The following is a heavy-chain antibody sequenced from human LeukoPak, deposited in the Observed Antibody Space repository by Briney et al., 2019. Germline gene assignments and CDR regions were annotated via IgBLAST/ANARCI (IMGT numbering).Heavy chain of an antibody. V-gene: IGHV4-31*03. CDR2: IYYSGST. J-gene: IGHJ4*02. D-gene: IGHD5-18*01. Sequence: PSETLSLTCTVSGGSISSGGYYWSWIRQHPGKGLEWIGYIYYSGSTYYNPSLKSRVTISVDTSKNQFSLKLGSVTAADTAVYYCAREGVGGYSYGYVYWGQGTLVTVSS. CDR3: AREGVGGYSYGYVY. CDR1: GGSISSGGYY.